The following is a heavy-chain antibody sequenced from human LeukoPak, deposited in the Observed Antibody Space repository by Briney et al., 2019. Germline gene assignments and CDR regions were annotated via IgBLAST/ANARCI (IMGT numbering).Heavy chain of an antibody. D-gene: IGHD3-10*01. CDR2: IYYNANGGTT. Sequence: SETLSLTCTVSGGSISSTAAYWGWIRQPPGKGLEWIGSIYYNANGGTTYYNPSLKSRVTISVDTLKNQFSLRLTSVAAADTAIYYCARRSATGCFDPWGQGTLVTVSS. CDR3: ARRSATGCFDP. J-gene: IGHJ5*02. V-gene: IGHV4-39*01. CDR1: GGSISSTAAY.